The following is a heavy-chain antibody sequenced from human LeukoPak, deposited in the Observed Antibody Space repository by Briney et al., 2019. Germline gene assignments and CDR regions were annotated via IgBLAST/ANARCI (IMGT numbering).Heavy chain of an antibody. CDR1: GGSMSSFY. J-gene: IGHJ5*02. CDR2: IYYSGST. Sequence: SETLSLTCSVSGGSMSSFYWSWIRQPPGKGLEWIGYIYYSGSTNYNPSLKSRVTISVDTSKNHFSLKLSSVTAADTAVYYCARRFPWFDPWGQGTLVTVSS. CDR3: ARRFPWFDP. V-gene: IGHV4-59*08.